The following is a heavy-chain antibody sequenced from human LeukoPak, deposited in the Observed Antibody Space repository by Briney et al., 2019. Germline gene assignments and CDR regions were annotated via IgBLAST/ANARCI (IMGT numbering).Heavy chain of an antibody. V-gene: IGHV1-69*05. CDR3: ASGYSYGYDTPIDY. D-gene: IGHD5-18*01. CDR2: IIPIFGTA. Sequence: SVKVSCKASGGTFSSYAISWVRQAPGQGLKWMGGIIPIFGTANYAQKFQGRVTITTDESTSTAYMELSSLRSEDTAVYYCASGYSYGYDTPIDYWGQGTLVTVSS. CDR1: GGTFSSYA. J-gene: IGHJ4*02.